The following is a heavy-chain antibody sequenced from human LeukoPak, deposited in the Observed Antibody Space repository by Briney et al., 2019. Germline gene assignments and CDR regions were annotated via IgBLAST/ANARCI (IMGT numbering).Heavy chain of an antibody. CDR3: AKGRGGYCSGGSCDNYYYYYGMDV. CDR1: GFTFSSYA. D-gene: IGHD2-15*01. J-gene: IGHJ6*02. Sequence: GGSLRLSCAASGFTFSSYAMSWVRQAPGKGLEWVSAISGRGGSTYYADSVKGRFTISRDNSKNTLYLQMNSLRAEDTAVYYCAKGRGGYCSGGSCDNYYYYYGMDVWGQGTTVTVSS. CDR2: ISGRGGST. V-gene: IGHV3-23*01.